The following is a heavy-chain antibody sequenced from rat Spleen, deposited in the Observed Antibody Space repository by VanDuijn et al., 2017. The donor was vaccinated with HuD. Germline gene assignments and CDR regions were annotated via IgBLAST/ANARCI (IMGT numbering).Heavy chain of an antibody. D-gene: IGHD1-2*01. Sequence: QVQLKESGPGLVQPSETLSLTCTVSGFSLTSYNVHWVRQPPGKGLEWMGVMWSGGSTDYNSALKSRLSISRDTSKNQVFLKMNSLQIEDTATYYCARLGGLWRGIYGVMDVWGQGASVTVSS. CDR3: ARLGGLWRGIYGVMDV. CDR1: GFSLTSYN. V-gene: IGHV2-45*01. J-gene: IGHJ4*01. CDR2: MWSGGST.